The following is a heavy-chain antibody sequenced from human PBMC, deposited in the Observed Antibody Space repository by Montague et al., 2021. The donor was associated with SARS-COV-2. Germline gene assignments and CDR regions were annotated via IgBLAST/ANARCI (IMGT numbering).Heavy chain of an antibody. D-gene: IGHD3-10*01. V-gene: IGHV4-34*01. Sequence: TLSLTCAVYGGSFSGYYWSWIRQPPGKGLEWIGEINHSGSTNYNPSLKSRVTISVDTSKNQSSLKLSSVTAADTAVYYCARVRYYGSGTSLGMDVWGQGTTVTVSS. J-gene: IGHJ6*02. CDR2: INHSGST. CDR3: ARVRYYGSGTSLGMDV. CDR1: GGSFSGYY.